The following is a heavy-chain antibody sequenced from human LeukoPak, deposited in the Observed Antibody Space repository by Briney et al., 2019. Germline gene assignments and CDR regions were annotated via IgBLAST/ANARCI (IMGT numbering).Heavy chain of an antibody. CDR2: ISSSSSYI. CDR1: GFTFSIYS. D-gene: IGHD3-16*01. CDR3: ARVSEGGFDY. Sequence: PGGSMRLSCAASGFTFSIYSMNWVRQAPGKGLEWVSSISSSSSYIYYADSVKGRFTISRDNAKNSLYLQMNSLRAEDTAVYYCARVSEGGFDYWGQGTLVTVSS. V-gene: IGHV3-21*01. J-gene: IGHJ4*02.